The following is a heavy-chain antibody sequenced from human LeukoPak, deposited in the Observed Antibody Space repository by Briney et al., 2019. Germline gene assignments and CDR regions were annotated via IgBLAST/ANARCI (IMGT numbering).Heavy chain of an antibody. CDR2: IYAGDSDT. CDR1: GYSFTSYR. D-gene: IGHD3-10*01. CDR3: ARYPVVRGVSTFDY. Sequence: GESLKISCKGSGYSFTSYRIGWVRQMPGKGVEGMGIIYAGDSDTRYSPSFQGQVTISADKSISTAYLQWSSLKASDTAMYYCARYPVVRGVSTFDYWGQGTLVTVSS. V-gene: IGHV5-51*01. J-gene: IGHJ4*02.